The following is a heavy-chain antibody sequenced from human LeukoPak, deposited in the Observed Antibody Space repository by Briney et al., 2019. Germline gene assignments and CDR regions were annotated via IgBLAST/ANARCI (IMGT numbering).Heavy chain of an antibody. D-gene: IGHD3-10*01. CDR3: ARTLSYYFHVDV. J-gene: IGHJ6*03. CDR2: IHYSGST. CDR1: GDSISSYF. V-gene: IGHV4-59*01. Sequence: SETLSLTCTVSGDSISSYFWTWIRQPPGKGLEWLGYIHYSGSTNYNPSLMSRVTISVDTSKNQFSLKLNSVTAADTAVYYCARTLSYYFHVDVWGKGTTVTVS.